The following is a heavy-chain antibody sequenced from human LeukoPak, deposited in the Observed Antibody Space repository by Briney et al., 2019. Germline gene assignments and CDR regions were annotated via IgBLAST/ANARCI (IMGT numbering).Heavy chain of an antibody. CDR3: ARELRSRVTIFGVVTRDAFDI. CDR2: INPSGGST. D-gene: IGHD3-3*01. J-gene: IGHJ3*02. Sequence: ASVTVSCTASGYTFTSYYMHWVRQAPGQGLEWMGIINPSGGSTSYAQKFQGRVTMTRDTSTRTVYMELSSLRSEDTAVYYCARELRSRVTIFGVVTRDAFDIWGQGTMVTVSS. V-gene: IGHV1-46*01. CDR1: GYTFTSYY.